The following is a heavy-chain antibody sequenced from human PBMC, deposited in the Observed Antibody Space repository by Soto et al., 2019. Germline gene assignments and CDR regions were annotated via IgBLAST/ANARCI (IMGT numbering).Heavy chain of an antibody. V-gene: IGHV1-2*04. CDR2: INPNSGGT. J-gene: IGHJ6*03. CDR1: GYTFTGYY. CDR3: ARASGSGSLDYYYMDV. D-gene: IGHD3-10*01. Sequence: ASVKVPCKASGYTFTGYYVHWVRQAPGQGLEWMGWINPNSGGTNYAQKFQGWVTMTRDTSISTAYMELSRLRSDDTAVYYCARASGSGSLDYYYMDVWGKGTTVTVSS.